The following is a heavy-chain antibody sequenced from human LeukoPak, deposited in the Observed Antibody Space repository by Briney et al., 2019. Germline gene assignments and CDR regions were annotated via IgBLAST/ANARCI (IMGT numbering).Heavy chain of an antibody. CDR3: ARVYSDSSAYYYGSFAFDI. CDR2: INAGNGDT. V-gene: IGHV1-3*01. CDR1: GYTFTSYA. Sequence: ASVKVSCTASGYTFTSYAMHWVRQAPGQRLEWMGWINAGNGDTKCSQKFQGRVTITRDTSATTAYMELSRLRSEDTAVYYCARVYSDSSAYYYGSFAFDIWGQGTMVTVSS. J-gene: IGHJ3*02. D-gene: IGHD3-22*01.